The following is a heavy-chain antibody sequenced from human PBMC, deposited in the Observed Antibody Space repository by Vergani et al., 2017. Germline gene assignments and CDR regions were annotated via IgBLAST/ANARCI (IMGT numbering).Heavy chain of an antibody. Sequence: QVQLVQSGAEVKKPGASVKVSCKASGYTFTGYYMHWVRQAPGQGLEWMGWINPNSGGTNYAQKFQGRVTMTRDTSISTAYMELRRLSSDDTAVYYCARAFVRGWPARSGGRGGYYFDYWGQGTLVTVSS. V-gene: IGHV1-2*02. CDR3: ARAFVRGWPARSGGRGGYYFDY. CDR1: GYTFTGYY. J-gene: IGHJ4*02. D-gene: IGHD2-15*01. CDR2: INPNSGGT.